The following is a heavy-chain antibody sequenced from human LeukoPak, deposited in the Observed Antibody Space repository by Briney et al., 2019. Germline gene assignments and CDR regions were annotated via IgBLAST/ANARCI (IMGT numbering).Heavy chain of an antibody. V-gene: IGHV3-20*04. CDR3: ARLREIPVFGVVTKSTSYFDY. CDR2: INWNGGTT. D-gene: IGHD3-3*01. J-gene: IGHJ4*02. CDR1: GFTFDNFG. Sequence: GSLRLSCAASGFTFDNFGMTWVRQTPGKGLECVSNINWNGGTTNYADSVKGRFTVSRDNAKNSLYLQMNSLRAEDTAVYYCARLREIPVFGVVTKSTSYFDYWGQGTLVTVSS.